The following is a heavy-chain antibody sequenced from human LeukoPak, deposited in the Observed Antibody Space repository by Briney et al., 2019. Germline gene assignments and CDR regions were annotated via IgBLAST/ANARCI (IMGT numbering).Heavy chain of an antibody. CDR3: ARDRYLSLYFVVVVAARSPSCLFDY. CDR1: GDSVSSNSAA. J-gene: IGHJ4*02. D-gene: IGHD2-15*01. Sequence: SQTLSLTCAISGDSVSSNSAAWNWIRQSPSRGLEWLGRTYYRSKWYNDYAVSVKSRITINPDTSKNQFSLQLNSVTPEDTAVYYCARDRYLSLYFVVVVAARSPSCLFDYWGQGTLVTVSS. V-gene: IGHV6-1*01. CDR2: TYYRSKWYN.